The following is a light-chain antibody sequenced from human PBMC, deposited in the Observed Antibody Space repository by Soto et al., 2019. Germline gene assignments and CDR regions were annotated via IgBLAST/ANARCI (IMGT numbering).Light chain of an antibody. CDR3: QQFGSSGT. CDR2: GAS. J-gene: IGKJ1*01. Sequence: EIGLTQSPGTLPLSPGERATLSCRASQSVSSSYLAWYQQKPGQAPRLLIYGASSRATGIPDRFSGSGSGTDFTLSVSRLEPEDFAVYYCQQFGSSGTFGQGTKVDIK. CDR1: QSVSSSY. V-gene: IGKV3-20*01.